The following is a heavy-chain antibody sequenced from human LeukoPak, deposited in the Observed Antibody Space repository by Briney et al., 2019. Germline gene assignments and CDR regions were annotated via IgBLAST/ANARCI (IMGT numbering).Heavy chain of an antibody. D-gene: IGHD1-26*01. CDR3: ASAYSGSFYFGS. V-gene: IGHV4-61*02. CDR2: KHSSGST. CDR1: GGSISSGSYY. J-gene: IGHJ4*02. Sequence: SQTLPLTCTVSGGSISSGSYYWSWIRKPAGKGLEWIGRKHSSGSTNYNPSLKSRVTLSLDTSKNQFSLKLSSVTAADTAVYYCASAYSGSFYFGSWGQGILVTVSS.